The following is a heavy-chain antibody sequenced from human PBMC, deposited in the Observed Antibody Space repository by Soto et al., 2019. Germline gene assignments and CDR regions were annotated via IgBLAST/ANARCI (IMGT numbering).Heavy chain of an antibody. CDR1: GGSISSSSYY. CDR2: IYYSGST. J-gene: IGHJ4*02. CDR3: ARSDQRITIFGVVIGSFDY. V-gene: IGHV4-39*01. D-gene: IGHD3-3*01. Sequence: QLQLQESGPGLVKPSETLSLTCTVSGGSISSSSYYWGWIRQPPGKGLEWIGSIYYSGSTYYNPSLKSRVTISVDPSKNQFSLKLSSVTAADTAVYYCARSDQRITIFGVVIGSFDYWGQGTLVTVSS.